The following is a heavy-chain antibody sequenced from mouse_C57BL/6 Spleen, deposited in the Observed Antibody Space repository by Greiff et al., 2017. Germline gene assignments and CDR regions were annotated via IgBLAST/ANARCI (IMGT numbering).Heavy chain of an antibody. CDR1: GYTFTSYW. J-gene: IGHJ4*01. D-gene: IGHD4-1*02. Sequence: VQLQQSGTVLARPGASVKMSCKTSGYTFTSYWMHWVKQRPGQGLEWIGAIYPGNSDTSYNQKFKGKAKLTAVTSASTAYMELSSLTNEDSAVYYCTRSANWDDAMDYWGQGTSVTVSS. V-gene: IGHV1-5*01. CDR2: IYPGNSDT. CDR3: TRSANWDDAMDY.